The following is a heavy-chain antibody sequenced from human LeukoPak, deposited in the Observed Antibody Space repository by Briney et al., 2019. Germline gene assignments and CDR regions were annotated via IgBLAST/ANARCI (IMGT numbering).Heavy chain of an antibody. D-gene: IGHD3-10*01. CDR2: IIPIFGTA. Sequence: EASVKVSCKASGYTFTGYYMHWVRQAPGQGLEWMGGIIPIFGTANYAQKFQGRVTITADKSTSTAYMELSSLRSEDTAVYYCARDSVRGVITYFDYWGQGTLVTVSS. CDR1: GYTFTGYY. J-gene: IGHJ4*02. V-gene: IGHV1-69*06. CDR3: ARDSVRGVITYFDY.